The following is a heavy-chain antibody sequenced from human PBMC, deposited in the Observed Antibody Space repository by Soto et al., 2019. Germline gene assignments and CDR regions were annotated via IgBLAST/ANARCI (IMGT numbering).Heavy chain of an antibody. CDR1: GFTFSSYA. CDR2: ISGSGGST. J-gene: IGHJ4*02. D-gene: IGHD3-10*01. CDR3: AKDRRRAYYGSGSYSNRQYC. V-gene: IGHV3-23*01. Sequence: PGGSLRLSCAASGFTFSSYAMSWVRQAPGKGLEWVSAISGSGGSTYYADSVKGRFTISRDNSKNTLYLQMNSLRAEDTAVYYCAKDRRRAYYGSGSYSNRQYCWGQGTLVTVSS.